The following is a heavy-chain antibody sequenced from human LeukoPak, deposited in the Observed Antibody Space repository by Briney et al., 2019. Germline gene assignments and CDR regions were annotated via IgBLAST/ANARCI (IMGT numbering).Heavy chain of an antibody. CDR1: GGSISSGGYS. J-gene: IGHJ4*02. V-gene: IGHV4-30-2*01. CDR2: IYHSGST. CDR3: ARASGYSSSWYPDY. D-gene: IGHD6-13*01. Sequence: SETLSLTCAVSGGSISSGGYSWSWIRQPPGKGLEWIGYIYHSGSTYYNPSLKSRVTISVDRSKNQFSLKLSSVTAADTAVYYCARASGYSSSWYPDYWGQGTLVTVSS.